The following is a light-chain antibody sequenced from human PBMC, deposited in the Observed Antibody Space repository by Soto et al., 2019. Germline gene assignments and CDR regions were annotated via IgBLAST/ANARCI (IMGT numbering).Light chain of an antibody. Sequence: DIVMTQSPDSLAVSLGERATINCKSSQSVLYSSNNKNYLAWYQQKPGQPPKLLIYWASTRESGVPDRLSGSGSGTDFTLTISSLQAEDVAVYYCQQYYSTPWRFSQGTKV. CDR2: WAS. CDR3: QQYYSTPWR. J-gene: IGKJ1*01. V-gene: IGKV4-1*01. CDR1: QSVLYSSNNKNY.